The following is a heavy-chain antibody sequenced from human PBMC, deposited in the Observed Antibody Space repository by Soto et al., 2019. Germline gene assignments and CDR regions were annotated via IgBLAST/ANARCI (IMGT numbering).Heavy chain of an antibody. J-gene: IGHJ5*02. Sequence: SETLSLTCAVYGGSFSGYYWSWIRQPPGKGLEWIGEINHSGSTNYNPSLKSRVTISVDTSKNQFSLKLSSVTAADTAVYYCARDSPPAMVRGVARTNWFDPWGQGTLVTVSS. D-gene: IGHD3-10*01. CDR3: ARDSPPAMVRGVARTNWFDP. CDR1: GGSFSGYY. V-gene: IGHV4-34*01. CDR2: INHSGST.